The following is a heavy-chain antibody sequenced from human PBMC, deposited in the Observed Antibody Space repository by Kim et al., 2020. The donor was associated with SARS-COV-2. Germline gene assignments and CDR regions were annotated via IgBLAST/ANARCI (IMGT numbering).Heavy chain of an antibody. V-gene: IGHV3-30*08. CDR3: LAEIGSRSFDH. Sequence: DSVKDRFMISRDNTKSTLYLEMNSLRPEDTDVYYCLAEIGSRSFDHWGQGTLVTVSS. J-gene: IGHJ4*02. D-gene: IGHD3-10*01.